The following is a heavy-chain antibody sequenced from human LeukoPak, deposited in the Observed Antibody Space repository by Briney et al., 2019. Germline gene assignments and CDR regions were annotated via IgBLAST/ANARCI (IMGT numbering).Heavy chain of an antibody. D-gene: IGHD5-18*01. V-gene: IGHV4-59*01. CDR3: ARAPPGYGLDY. CDR1: GGSISSYY. CDR2: IYYSGST. J-gene: IGHJ4*02. Sequence: SETLSLTCTVSGGSISSYYWNWIRQPPGKGLEWIGYIYYSGSTNYNPSLKSRVTISVDTSKNQFSLKLSSVTAADTAVYYCARAPPGYGLDYWGQGTLVTVSS.